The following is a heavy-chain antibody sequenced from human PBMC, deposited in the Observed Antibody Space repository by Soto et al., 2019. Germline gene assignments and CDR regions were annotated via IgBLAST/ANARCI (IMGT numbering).Heavy chain of an antibody. Sequence: GGSLRLSCSASGFTFSSYAMHWVRQAPGKGLEYVSAISSNGGSTYYADSVKGRFTISRDNSKNTLYLQMSSLRAEDTAVYYCVKAPFKGIVATNYFDYWGQGTLVTVSS. V-gene: IGHV3-64D*08. D-gene: IGHD5-12*01. CDR1: GFTFSSYA. CDR2: ISSNGGST. J-gene: IGHJ4*02. CDR3: VKAPFKGIVATNYFDY.